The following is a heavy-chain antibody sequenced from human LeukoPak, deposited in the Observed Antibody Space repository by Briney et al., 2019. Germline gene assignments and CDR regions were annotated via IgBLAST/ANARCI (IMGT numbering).Heavy chain of an antibody. CDR1: GGTFSSYA. V-gene: IGHV1-69*06. D-gene: IGHD3-10*01. CDR3: ARRTMVRGVRNWFDP. Sequence: SVKVSCKASGGTFSSYAFSWVRQAPGQGLEWMGGIIPIFGTANYAQKFQGRVTITADKSTSTAYMELSSLRPEDTAVYYCARRTMVRGVRNWFDPWGQGTLVTVSS. J-gene: IGHJ5*02. CDR2: IIPIFGTA.